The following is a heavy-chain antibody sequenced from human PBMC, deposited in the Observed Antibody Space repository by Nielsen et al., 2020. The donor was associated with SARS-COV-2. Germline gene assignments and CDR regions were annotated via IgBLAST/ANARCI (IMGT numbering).Heavy chain of an antibody. CDR2: INAGNGNT. D-gene: IGHD2-2*01. J-gene: IGHJ4*02. V-gene: IGHV1-3*01. CDR1: GYTFTSYA. CDR3: ARDYCSSTSCYYYFDY. Sequence: ASVKVSCKASGYTFTSYAMHWVRQAPGQRLEWMGWINAGNGNTKYSQKFQGRVTITRDTSASTAYMELSSLRSEDTAVYYCARDYCSSTSCYYYFDYWGQGTLVTVSS.